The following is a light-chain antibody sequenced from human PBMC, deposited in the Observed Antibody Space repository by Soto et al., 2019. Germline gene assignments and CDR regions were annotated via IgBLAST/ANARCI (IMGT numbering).Light chain of an antibody. Sequence: EIVMTQSPATLSVSPGERATLSCRASQSISSNLAWYQQKPGQAPRLLIYDASTRATDIPSRFSGSGSGTEFTLTISSLQSEDFAVYYCQQYNSWPVTFGQGTKVDIK. CDR1: QSISSN. V-gene: IGKV3-15*01. CDR3: QQYNSWPVT. J-gene: IGKJ1*01. CDR2: DAS.